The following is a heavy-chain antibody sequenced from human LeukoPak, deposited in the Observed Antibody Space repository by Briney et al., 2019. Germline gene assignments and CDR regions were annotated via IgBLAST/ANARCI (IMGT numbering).Heavy chain of an antibody. Sequence: SETLSLTCTISGGSVSDYYWSWIRQSPGKGLEWIGYIYYTGSTTYNPSLKSRVTISADTSKNQFSLKLSSVTAADTAVYYCARNRGGYCSGGSCRQFDYWGQGTLVTVSS. CDR2: IYYTGST. V-gene: IGHV4-59*02. J-gene: IGHJ4*02. CDR3: ARNRGGYCSGGSCRQFDY. D-gene: IGHD2-15*01. CDR1: GGSVSDYY.